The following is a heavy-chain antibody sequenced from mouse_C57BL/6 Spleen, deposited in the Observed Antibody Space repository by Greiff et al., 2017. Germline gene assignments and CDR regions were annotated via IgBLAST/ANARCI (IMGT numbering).Heavy chain of an antibody. V-gene: IGHV1-81*01. CDR2: IYPRSGNT. J-gene: IGHJ2*01. CDR1: GYTFTSYG. CDR3: ARSYDYDDVFDY. Sequence: QVQLKESGAELARPGASVKLSCKASGYTFTSYGISWVKQRTGQGLEWIGEIYPRSGNTYYNEKFKGKATLTADKSSSTAYMELRSLTSEDSAVYFGARSYDYDDVFDYWGQGTTRTVSS. D-gene: IGHD2-4*01.